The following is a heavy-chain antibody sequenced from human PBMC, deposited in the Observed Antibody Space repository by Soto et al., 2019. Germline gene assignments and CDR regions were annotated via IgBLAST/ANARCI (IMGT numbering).Heavy chain of an antibody. D-gene: IGHD1-26*01. CDR1: GFNFRSYA. Sequence: QVQLVESGGGVVQPGRSLRLSCAASGFNFRSYAMHWVRQAPGKGLEWVAVISYDGSDKYYADSVKGRFTISRDNSKNTLYLQMNSLGAEETAVYYCARAEARWEERGLGGSFDYWGQGTLVTVSS. CDR3: ARAEARWEERGLGGSFDY. CDR2: ISYDGSDK. V-gene: IGHV3-30-3*01. J-gene: IGHJ4*02.